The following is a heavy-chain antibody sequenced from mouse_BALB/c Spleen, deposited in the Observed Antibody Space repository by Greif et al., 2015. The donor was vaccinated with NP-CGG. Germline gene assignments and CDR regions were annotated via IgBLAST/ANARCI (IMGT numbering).Heavy chain of an antibody. Sequence: EVQLQESGGGLVQPEGSLKLSCAASGFTFSSYTMSWVRQTPEKRLEWVAYISNGGGSTYYPDTVKGRFTISRDNAKNTLYLQMSSLKSEDTAMYYCARLTGTYWGQGTLVTVSA. V-gene: IGHV5-12-2*01. CDR3: ARLTGTY. J-gene: IGHJ3*01. D-gene: IGHD4-1*01. CDR2: ISNGGGST. CDR1: GFTFSSYT.